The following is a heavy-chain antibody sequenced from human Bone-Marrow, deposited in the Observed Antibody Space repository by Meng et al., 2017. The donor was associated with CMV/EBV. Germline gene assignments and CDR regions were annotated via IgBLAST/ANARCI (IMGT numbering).Heavy chain of an antibody. Sequence: TCAVFGGSISGSDGWTWVRQPPGKGLEWIGEISHSGRTNYTPSLKSRVTISVDKSKNQFSMKVSSVTAADTAVYYCARNHGKSDFDYWGQGTLVTVSS. CDR1: GGSISGSDG. V-gene: IGHV4-4*02. CDR3: ARNHGKSDFDY. CDR2: ISHSGRT. D-gene: IGHD1-14*01. J-gene: IGHJ4*02.